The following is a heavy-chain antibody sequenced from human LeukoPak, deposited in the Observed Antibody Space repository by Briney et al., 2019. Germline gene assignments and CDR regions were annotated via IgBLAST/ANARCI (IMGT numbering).Heavy chain of an antibody. D-gene: IGHD3-22*01. Sequence: ASVKVSCKASGYTFTRHHMHWVRQAPGQGLEWMGRINPNSGGTNYAQKFQGRVTMTRDTSISTAYMELSRLRSDDTAVYYCARDRSSGYYNTFDYWGQGTLVTVSS. J-gene: IGHJ4*02. V-gene: IGHV1-2*06. CDR2: INPNSGGT. CDR1: GYTFTRHH. CDR3: ARDRSSGYYNTFDY.